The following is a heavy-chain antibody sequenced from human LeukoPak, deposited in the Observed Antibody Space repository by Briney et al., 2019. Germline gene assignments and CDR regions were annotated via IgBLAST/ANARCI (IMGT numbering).Heavy chain of an antibody. D-gene: IGHD1-26*01. Sequence: GASVKVSCKASGYTFTGYYMHWVRQAPAPGIEWMGRINPYSGCTNYAQKFQARVTMTMDTSISTAYMELSRLRSDDTAVYYCTRDRPGAAPAFDIWGQGTMVTVSS. CDR2: INPYSGCT. V-gene: IGHV1-2*06. CDR1: GYTFTGYY. J-gene: IGHJ3*02. CDR3: TRDRPGAAPAFDI.